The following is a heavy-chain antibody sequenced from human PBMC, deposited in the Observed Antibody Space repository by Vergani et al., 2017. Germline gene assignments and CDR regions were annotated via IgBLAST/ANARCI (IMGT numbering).Heavy chain of an antibody. J-gene: IGHJ5*02. Sequence: QVQLQESGPGLVKPSETLSLTCTVSGGSISSYYWSWIRQPPGKGLEWIGDIYYSGSTNYNPSLKSRVTISVDTSKNQFSLKLSSVTAADTAVYYRARGPPVSWFDPEGQGTLVTVSS. CDR1: GGSISSYY. V-gene: IGHV4-59*01. CDR3: ARGPPVSWFDP. CDR2: IYYSGST.